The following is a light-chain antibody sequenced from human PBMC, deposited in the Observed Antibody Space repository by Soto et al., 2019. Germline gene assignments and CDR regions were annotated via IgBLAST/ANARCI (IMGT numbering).Light chain of an antibody. CDR2: GAS. V-gene: IGKV3-20*01. CDR1: QSVSSSY. CDR3: QQYGSSPRVT. Sequence: EIVLTQSPGTLALSPGERATLSCSASQSVSSSYLAWYQQKPGQAPRLLIYGASSRATGIPDRFSGSGSGTDFTLTISRLEPEDFAVYYCQQYGSSPRVTVGQGTRLEIK. J-gene: IGKJ5*01.